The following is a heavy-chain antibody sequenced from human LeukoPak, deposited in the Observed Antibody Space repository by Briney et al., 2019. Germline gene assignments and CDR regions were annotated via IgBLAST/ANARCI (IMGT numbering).Heavy chain of an antibody. V-gene: IGHV4-34*01. CDR2: INHSGST. J-gene: IGHJ6*04. CDR3: ARGVVRGHCDYGMDV. Sequence: SETLSLTCAVFGRSFSSYYWSWIRQPPGKGLQWIGEINHSGSTNYNPSLKSRVTISVDTSKNQFSLKLSSVTAADTAVYYCARGVVRGHCDYGMDVWGKGTTVTVSS. CDR1: GRSFSSYY. D-gene: IGHD3-10*01.